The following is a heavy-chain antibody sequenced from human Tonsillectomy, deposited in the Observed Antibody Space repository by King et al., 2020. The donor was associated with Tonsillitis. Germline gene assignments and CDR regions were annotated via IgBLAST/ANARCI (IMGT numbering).Heavy chain of an antibody. V-gene: IGHV4-34*01. Sequence: VQLQQWGAGLLKPSETLSLTCAVYGGSFSGYYWSWIRQPPGKGLEWIGEINHSGSTNYNPSLKSRVTISVDTSKNQFPLKLSSVTAADTAVYYCAMSPSLFVNYWGQGTLVTVSS. CDR3: AMSPSLFVNY. D-gene: IGHD3-10*02. J-gene: IGHJ4*02. CDR2: INHSGST. CDR1: GGSFSGYY.